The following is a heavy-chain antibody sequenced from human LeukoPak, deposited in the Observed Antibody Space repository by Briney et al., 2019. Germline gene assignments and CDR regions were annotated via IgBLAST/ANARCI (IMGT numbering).Heavy chain of an antibody. V-gene: IGHV3-21*01. CDR2: ISSSSSYI. CDR3: ARDPYSSSSGFDY. D-gene: IGHD6-6*01. Sequence: GGSLRLSCAASGFTFSSHSMNWVRQAPGKGLEWVSSISSSSSYIYYADSVKGRFTISRDNAKNSLYLQMNSLRAEDTAVYYCARDPYSSSSGFDYWGQGTLVTVSS. J-gene: IGHJ4*02. CDR1: GFTFSSHS.